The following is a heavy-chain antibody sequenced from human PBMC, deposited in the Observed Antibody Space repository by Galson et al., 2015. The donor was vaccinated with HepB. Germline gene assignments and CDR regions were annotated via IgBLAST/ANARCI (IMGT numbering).Heavy chain of an antibody. V-gene: IGHV3-33*01. J-gene: IGHJ4*02. D-gene: IGHD6-19*01. CDR1: GFTFSTYG. Sequence: SLRLSCAASGFTFSTYGLHWVRQAPGKGLEWVSVIWYDGTNKYYADSVKGRFTISRDNSKSTLYLQMNSLRAEDTAVYYCATEHRHNSGWFALDSWGQGTLVTVSS. CDR3: ATEHRHNSGWFALDS. CDR2: IWYDGTNK.